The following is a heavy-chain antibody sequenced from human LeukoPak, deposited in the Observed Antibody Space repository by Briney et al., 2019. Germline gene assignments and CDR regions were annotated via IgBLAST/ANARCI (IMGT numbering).Heavy chain of an antibody. V-gene: IGHV1-69*05. CDR1: GGTFSSYA. J-gene: IGHJ5*02. CDR2: IIPIFGTA. D-gene: IGHD3-3*01. CDR3: VRVGDYDFWSGYYDP. Sequence: SVKVSCKASGGTFSSYAISWVRQAPGQGLEWMGRIIPIFGTANYAQKFQGRVTITTDESTSTAYMGLSSLRSEDTAVYYCVRVGDYDFWSGYYDPWGQGTLVSVPS.